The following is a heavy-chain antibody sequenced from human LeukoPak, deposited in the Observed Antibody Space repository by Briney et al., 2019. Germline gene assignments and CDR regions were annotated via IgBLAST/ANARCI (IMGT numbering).Heavy chain of an antibody. D-gene: IGHD6-13*01. Sequence: PGGSLRLSCAASGFTFSSYELNWVRQAPGKGLEWVSYISDTGSTIYYADSVEGRFTISRDNAKNSLYLQMNSLRAEDTAVYFCARDDLQLVRRLGGTTEYYYYYYMDVWGKGTTVTVSS. J-gene: IGHJ6*03. V-gene: IGHV3-48*03. CDR3: ARDDLQLVRRLGGTTEYYYYYYMDV. CDR2: ISDTGSTI. CDR1: GFTFSSYE.